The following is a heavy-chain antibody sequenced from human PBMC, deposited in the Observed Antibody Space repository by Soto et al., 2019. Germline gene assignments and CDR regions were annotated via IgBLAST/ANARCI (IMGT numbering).Heavy chain of an antibody. D-gene: IGHD6-19*01. Sequence: ASVKVSCKASGYTFTSYGISWVRQAPGQGLEWMGWISAYNGNTNYAQKLQGRVTMTTDTSTSTAYMELRSLRSDDTAVYYCARGFDSSGWYPLVDHWFDPWGQGTLVTVSS. CDR2: ISAYNGNT. CDR3: ARGFDSSGWYPLVDHWFDP. J-gene: IGHJ5*02. V-gene: IGHV1-18*01. CDR1: GYTFTSYG.